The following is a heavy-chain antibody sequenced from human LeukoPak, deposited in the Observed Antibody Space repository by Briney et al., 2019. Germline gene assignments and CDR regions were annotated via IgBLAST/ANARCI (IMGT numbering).Heavy chain of an antibody. Sequence: SETLSLTCTVSGGSIGTYYWSWVRQSPGKGLEWIGYIYVTGNRYNPYLQSRVTISVDTSRNQFFLKLSSVTAADTAVYYCARGPSDYYYYYYMDVWGKGTTVTVSS. CDR3: ARGPSDYYYYYYMDV. CDR2: IYVTGN. CDR1: GGSIGTYY. J-gene: IGHJ6*03. V-gene: IGHV4-59*12.